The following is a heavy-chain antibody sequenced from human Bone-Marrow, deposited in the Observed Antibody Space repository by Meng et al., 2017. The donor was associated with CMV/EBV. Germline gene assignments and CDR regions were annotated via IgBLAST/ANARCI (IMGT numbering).Heavy chain of an antibody. Sequence: GGSLRLSCKGSGYSFTTYWIGWVRQMPGQGLEWMGVIYPGDSDTRYSPSFQGQVTISVDKSINTAYLQWGTLKASDTAMYYCARVYSASSGFDFWGQGTLVTVYS. D-gene: IGHD1-26*01. V-gene: IGHV5-51*01. CDR3: ARVYSASSGFDF. CDR2: IYPGDSDT. J-gene: IGHJ4*02. CDR1: GYSFTTYW.